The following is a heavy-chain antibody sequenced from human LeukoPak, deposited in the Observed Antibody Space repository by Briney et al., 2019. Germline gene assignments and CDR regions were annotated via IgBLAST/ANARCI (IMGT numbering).Heavy chain of an antibody. D-gene: IGHD1-1*01. CDR2: INPNSGGT. J-gene: IGHJ6*02. Sequence: ASVTVSCKASGNSLTGYNMYWVRQAPGQGLEWMGWINPNSGGTSYAQKFQGRVAMTRDTSISTAYMEVSRLRSDDTAEYYCARARYNWNDNHYNGMDVWGQGTTVTVSS. CDR3: ARARYNWNDNHYNGMDV. V-gene: IGHV1-2*02. CDR1: GNSLTGYN.